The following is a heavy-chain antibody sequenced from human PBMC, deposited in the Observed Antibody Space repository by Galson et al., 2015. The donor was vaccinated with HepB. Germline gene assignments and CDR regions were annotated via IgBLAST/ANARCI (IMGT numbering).Heavy chain of an antibody. D-gene: IGHD2-15*01. CDR2: ISYDGSNK. J-gene: IGHJ3*02. CDR3: ARDHGYCSGGSCPSAFDI. Sequence: RLSCAASGFTFSSYAMHWVRQAPGKGLEWVAVISYDGSNKYYADSVKGRFTISRDNSKNTLYLQMNSLRAEDTAVYYCARDHGYCSGGSCPSAFDIWGQGTMVTVSS. V-gene: IGHV3-30-3*01. CDR1: GFTFSSYA.